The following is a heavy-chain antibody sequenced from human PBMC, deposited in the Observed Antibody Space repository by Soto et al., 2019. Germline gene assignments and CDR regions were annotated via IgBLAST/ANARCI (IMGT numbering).Heavy chain of an antibody. V-gene: IGHV5-51*01. CDR3: AKHVGYWSSTPWTTFDY. D-gene: IGHD2-2*01. J-gene: IGHJ4*02. Sequence: GASLKISCKGSGVTFTSYWIARMRQMPGKGLVWMGLIYPGASDSSYSPSFQCQVTISADKSMNTAYLHWSSLKAADTAIYDCAKHVGYWSSTPWTTFDYWCQGTLVTGSS. CDR1: GVTFTSYW. CDR2: IYPGASDS.